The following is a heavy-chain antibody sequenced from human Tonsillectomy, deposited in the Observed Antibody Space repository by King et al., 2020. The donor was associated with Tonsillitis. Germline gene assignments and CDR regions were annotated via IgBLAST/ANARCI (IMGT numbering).Heavy chain of an antibody. Sequence: VQLVESGGGLVKPGGSLKLSCVASGFNFSDYFMSWIRQAPGKGLEWISYMSSSGSATYYADSVKGRFTISRDNAKNSLHLQVNSLRVDASAVYYCARERRGNYFTFDVWGQGTLIAVSS. V-gene: IGHV3-11*01. CDR3: ARERRGNYFTFDV. J-gene: IGHJ3*01. D-gene: IGHD2/OR15-2a*01. CDR1: GFNFSDYF. CDR2: MSSSGSAT.